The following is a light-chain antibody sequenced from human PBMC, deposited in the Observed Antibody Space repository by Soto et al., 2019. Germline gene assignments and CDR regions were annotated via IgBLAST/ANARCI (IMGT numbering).Light chain of an antibody. CDR3: CSYAGSSTAYV. J-gene: IGLJ1*01. V-gene: IGLV2-23*02. CDR2: EVS. Sequence: QSALTQPASVSGSPGQSITISCTGTSSDVGSYNLVSWYQQHPGKAPKFMIYEVSKRPSGVSNRFSGSKSGNTASLTISGLQAEDEGDYFCCSYAGSSTAYVFGTGTKVTVL. CDR1: SSDVGSYNL.